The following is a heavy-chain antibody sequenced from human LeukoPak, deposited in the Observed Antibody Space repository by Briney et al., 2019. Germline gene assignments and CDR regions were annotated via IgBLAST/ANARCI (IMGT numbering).Heavy chain of an antibody. J-gene: IGHJ4*02. Sequence: ASVEVSCKASGYTFTGYYMHWVRQAPGQGLEWMGWINPNSGGTNYAQKFQGRVTMTTDTSISTAYIELSRLRSDDTAVYYCARDVDTTMRGIDYWGQGTLVTVSS. CDR2: INPNSGGT. CDR1: GYTFTGYY. V-gene: IGHV1-2*02. D-gene: IGHD5-18*01. CDR3: ARDVDTTMRGIDY.